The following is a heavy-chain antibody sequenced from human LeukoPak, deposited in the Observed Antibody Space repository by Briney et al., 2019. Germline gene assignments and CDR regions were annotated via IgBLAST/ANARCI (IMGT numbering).Heavy chain of an antibody. CDR2: IYHSGST. V-gene: IGHV4-38-2*02. D-gene: IGHD3-22*01. Sequence: PSETLSLTCTVSGYSISSGYYWGWIRQPPGKGLEWIGSIYHSGSTYYNPSLKSRVTISVDTSKNQFSLQLSSVTAADTAVYYCARYGYSGFDPWGQGTLVTVSS. J-gene: IGHJ5*02. CDR3: ARYGYSGFDP. CDR1: GYSISSGYY.